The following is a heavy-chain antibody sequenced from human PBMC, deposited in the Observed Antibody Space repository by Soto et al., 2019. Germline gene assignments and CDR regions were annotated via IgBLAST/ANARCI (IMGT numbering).Heavy chain of an antibody. V-gene: IGHV3-11*01. D-gene: IGHD3-3*01. CDR2: ISSSGSTI. CDR1: GFTFSDYY. J-gene: IGHJ6*03. Sequence: QVQLVESGGGLVKPGGSLRLSCAASGFTFSDYYMSWIRQAPGKGLEWVSYISSSGSTIYYADSVKGRFTISRDNAKNSLYLQMNSLRAEDTAVYYCARDRGFWSGYYSSHYYYYMDVWGKGTTVTVSS. CDR3: ARDRGFWSGYYSSHYYYYMDV.